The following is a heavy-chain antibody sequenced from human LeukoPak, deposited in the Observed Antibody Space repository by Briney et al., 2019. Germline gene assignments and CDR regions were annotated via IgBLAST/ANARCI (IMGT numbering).Heavy chain of an antibody. Sequence: ASVKVSCKASGYTFTSYDINWVRQATGQGLEWMGWMNPNSGNTGYAQKFQGRVTITRNTSISTAYMELSSLRSEDTAVYYCARGSDSSGSRTIDYWGQGTLVTVPS. J-gene: IGHJ4*02. V-gene: IGHV1-8*03. CDR1: GYTFTSYD. CDR2: MNPNSGNT. CDR3: ARGSDSSGSRTIDY. D-gene: IGHD3-22*01.